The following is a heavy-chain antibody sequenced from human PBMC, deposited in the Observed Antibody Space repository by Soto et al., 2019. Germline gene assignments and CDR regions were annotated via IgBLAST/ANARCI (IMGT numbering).Heavy chain of an antibody. Sequence: GGSLRLSCAASGFTFSRDGMSWVRQAPGKGLEWVSLVTDNGRSTYYAVSVKGRFTISRDNTKNTLFLQMNSLRAEDTAVYYCAKERPTTTAFDYWGQGALVTVSS. V-gene: IGHV3-23*01. D-gene: IGHD1-26*01. CDR1: GFTFSRDG. CDR3: AKERPTTTAFDY. J-gene: IGHJ4*02. CDR2: VTDNGRST.